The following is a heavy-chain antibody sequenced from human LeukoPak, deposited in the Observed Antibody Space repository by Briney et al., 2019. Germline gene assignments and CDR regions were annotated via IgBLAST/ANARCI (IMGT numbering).Heavy chain of an antibody. CDR1: GYTFTSYG. Sequence: ASVKVSCKASGYTFTSYGISWVRQAPGQGLEWMGWISAYNGNTNYAQKLQGRVTMTTDTSTSTAYMELRSLRSDDTAVYYCARGAYYYDSSGYHNWFDPWGQGTLVTVSS. J-gene: IGHJ5*02. D-gene: IGHD3-22*01. CDR3: ARGAYYYDSSGYHNWFDP. CDR2: ISAYNGNT. V-gene: IGHV1-18*01.